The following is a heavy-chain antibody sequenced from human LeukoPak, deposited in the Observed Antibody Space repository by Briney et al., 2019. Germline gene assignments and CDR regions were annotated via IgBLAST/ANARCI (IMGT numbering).Heavy chain of an antibody. V-gene: IGHV4-34*01. CDR3: ARAPGPVPRRMDV. Sequence: SESLSLTCAVYGRSFSGYYCSWISQPPGKGMGWNGEINHIGSTTYHPSLKSRVTRSVDTSKNQFSLKLSSVTAADTAVYYCARAPGPVPRRMDVWGQGTTVTVPS. J-gene: IGHJ6*01. D-gene: IGHD7-27*01. CDR1: GRSFSGYY. CDR2: INHIGST.